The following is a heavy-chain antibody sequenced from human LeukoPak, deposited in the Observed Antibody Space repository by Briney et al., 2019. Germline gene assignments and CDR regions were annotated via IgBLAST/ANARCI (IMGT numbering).Heavy chain of an antibody. D-gene: IGHD6-19*01. V-gene: IGHV4-59*08. CDR1: GVSISSYY. CDR3: ARRTYSRGFDY. Sequence: SETLSLTCTVSGVSISSYYWSWIRQPPGKGLEWIGYIYYSGSTNYNPSLKSRVTISVDTSKNQFSLKLSSVTAADTAVYYCARRTYSRGFDYWGQGTLVTVSS. CDR2: IYYSGST. J-gene: IGHJ4*02.